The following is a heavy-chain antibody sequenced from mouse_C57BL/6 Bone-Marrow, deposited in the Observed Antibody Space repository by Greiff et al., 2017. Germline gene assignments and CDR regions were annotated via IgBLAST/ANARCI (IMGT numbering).Heavy chain of an antibody. CDR1: GYTFTSYW. J-gene: IGHJ1*03. CDR2: IYPGSGST. CDR3: ARAGWYFDV. Sequence: LQPGAALVKPGASVKMSCKASGYTFTSYWITWVKQRPGQGLEWIGDIYPGSGSTNYNEKFKSKATLTVDTSSSTAYMQHSSLTSEESAVYYCARAGWYFDVWGTGTTVTVSS. V-gene: IGHV1-55*01.